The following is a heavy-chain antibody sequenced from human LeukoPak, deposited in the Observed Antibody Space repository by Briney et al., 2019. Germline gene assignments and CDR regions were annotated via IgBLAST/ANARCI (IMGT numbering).Heavy chain of an antibody. V-gene: IGHV3-23*01. CDR3: AKKTDFWSGYFAS. Sequence: PGGSLRLSCAASGFTFSSYATSWVRQAPGQGLEGVSTISGSGGSTFYADSVKGRFTISRDNSKNTLYLQMNSLRAEDTAVYYCAKKTDFWSGYFASWGQGTLVTVSS. D-gene: IGHD3-3*01. CDR1: GFTFSSYA. J-gene: IGHJ5*02. CDR2: ISGSGGST.